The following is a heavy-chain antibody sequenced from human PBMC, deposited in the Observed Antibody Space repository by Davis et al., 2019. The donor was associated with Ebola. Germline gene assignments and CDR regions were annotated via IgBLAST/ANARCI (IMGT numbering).Heavy chain of an antibody. V-gene: IGHV4-34*01. CDR1: GGSFSGYY. Sequence: MPSETLSLTCAVYGGSFSGYYWSWIRQPPGKGLEWIGEINHSGSTNYNPSLKSRVTISVDTSKNQFSLKLSSVTAADTAVYYCAGGQQLGGYFDYWGQGTLVTVSS. J-gene: IGHJ4*02. CDR2: INHSGST. D-gene: IGHD6-13*01. CDR3: AGGQQLGGYFDY.